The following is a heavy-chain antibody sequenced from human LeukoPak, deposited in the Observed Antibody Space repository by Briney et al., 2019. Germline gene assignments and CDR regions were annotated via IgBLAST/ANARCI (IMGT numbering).Heavy chain of an antibody. CDR3: ARFAIFGVVTPRAFDI. Sequence: ASVKVSCKASGYTFTGYYMHWVRQAPGQGLEWMGWINPNSGGTNYAQKFQGRVTMTRDTSISTAYMELSRLRSDDTAVYYCARFAIFGVVTPRAFDIWGQGTMVTVSS. J-gene: IGHJ3*02. V-gene: IGHV1-2*02. CDR2: INPNSGGT. D-gene: IGHD3-3*01. CDR1: GYTFTGYY.